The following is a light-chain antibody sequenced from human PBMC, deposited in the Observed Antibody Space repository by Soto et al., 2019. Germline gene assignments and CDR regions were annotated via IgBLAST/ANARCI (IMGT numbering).Light chain of an antibody. V-gene: IGKV3-20*01. CDR3: HQYGDSPA. J-gene: IGKJ1*01. CDR1: QSVSSTY. Sequence: EIVLTQSPGTLSLSPGERATLSCRASQSVSSTYLAWYQQKPGQAPRLLIYGASSRATGIPDRFSGSGSGTDFNLTIIRLEPEDFAVYYCHQYGDSPAFGQGTKVEI. CDR2: GAS.